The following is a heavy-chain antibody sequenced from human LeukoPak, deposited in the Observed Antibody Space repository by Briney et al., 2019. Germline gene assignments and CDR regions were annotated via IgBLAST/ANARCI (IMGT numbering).Heavy chain of an antibody. CDR1: VFTFSRYA. D-gene: IGHD2-2*01. V-gene: IGHV3-30*04. Sequence: GGSLRLSCAASVFTFSRYALHWVGPAPGKGLEWVAFISYVGSNKYYADSVKGRFTISRDNFKNTLYLQMNSLRAEDTAVYYCARDGDYCSSTSCYGRPYYYYYYMDVWGKGTTVTISS. CDR3: ARDGDYCSSTSCYGRPYYYYYYMDV. CDR2: ISYVGSNK. J-gene: IGHJ6*03.